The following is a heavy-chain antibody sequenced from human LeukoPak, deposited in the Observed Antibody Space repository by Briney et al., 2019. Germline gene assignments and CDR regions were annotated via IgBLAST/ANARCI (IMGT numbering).Heavy chain of an antibody. D-gene: IGHD1-1*01. CDR1: GFTLCTFW. J-gene: IGHJ4*02. Sequence: GGSLSLSCAVSGFTLCTFWVSSVPEARGKGGEGVASINQDGSQKRYVDSVQGRFTISRDNTKKSLFLQMNSLRAEDTAVYYCARLKNDVTKLDYWGQGTLVTVSS. CDR3: ARLKNDVTKLDY. CDR2: INQDGSQK. V-gene: IGHV3-7*01.